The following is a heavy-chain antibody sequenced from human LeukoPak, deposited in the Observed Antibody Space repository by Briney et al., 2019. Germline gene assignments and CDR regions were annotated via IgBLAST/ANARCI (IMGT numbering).Heavy chain of an antibody. CDR2: IYYSGST. V-gene: IGHV4-59*01. J-gene: IGHJ2*01. CDR1: GGSISSYY. Sequence: SETLSLTCTVSGGSISSYYWSWIRQPPGKGLEWIGYIYYSGSTNYSPSLKSRVTISVDTSKNQFSLKLSSVTAADTAVYYCARDKGPYWYFDLWGRGTLVTVSS. CDR3: ARDKGPYWYFDL.